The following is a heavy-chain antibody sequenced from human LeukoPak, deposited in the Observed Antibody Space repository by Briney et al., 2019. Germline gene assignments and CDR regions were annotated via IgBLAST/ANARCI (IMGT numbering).Heavy chain of an antibody. Sequence: GGSLRLSCAASGFTLSSYSMNWVRQAPGKGLEWVSYISSSSSTIYYADSVKGRFTISRDNAKNSLYLQMNSLRAEDTAVYYCARNSGSSTSCYDCNWFDPWGQGTLVTVSS. CDR1: GFTLSSYS. D-gene: IGHD2-2*01. CDR2: ISSSSSTI. V-gene: IGHV3-48*04. J-gene: IGHJ5*02. CDR3: ARNSGSSTSCYDCNWFDP.